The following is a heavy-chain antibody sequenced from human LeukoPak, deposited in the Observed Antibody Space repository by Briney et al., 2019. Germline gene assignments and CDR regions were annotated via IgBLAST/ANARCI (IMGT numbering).Heavy chain of an antibody. CDR2: IYYSGST. D-gene: IGHD1-14*01. CDR3: ASRNSAGGDY. V-gene: IGHV4-31*03. Sequence: SETLSLTCTVSGGSISSGGYYWSWIRQHPGKGLEWIGYIYYSGSTYYNPSLKSRVTISVDTSKNQFSLKLRSVTAADTAVYYCASRNSAGGDYWGQGTLVTVSS. CDR1: GGSISSGGYY. J-gene: IGHJ4*02.